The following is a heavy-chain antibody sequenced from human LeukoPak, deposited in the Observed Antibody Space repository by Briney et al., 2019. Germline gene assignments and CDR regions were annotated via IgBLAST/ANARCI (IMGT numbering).Heavy chain of an antibody. Sequence: GGSLRLSCAASGFTFSSYWMSWVRQAPGKVLEWVANIKQDGSEKYYVDSVKGRFTISRDNAKNSLYLQMNSLRAEDTAVYYCASLTMVRGFEKFDPWGQGTLVTVSS. V-gene: IGHV3-7*01. CDR3: ASLTMVRGFEKFDP. CDR1: GFTFSSYW. CDR2: IKQDGSEK. D-gene: IGHD3-10*01. J-gene: IGHJ5*02.